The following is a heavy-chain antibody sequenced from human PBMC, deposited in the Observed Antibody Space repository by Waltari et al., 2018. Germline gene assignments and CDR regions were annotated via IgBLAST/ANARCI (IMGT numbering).Heavy chain of an antibody. J-gene: IGHJ4*02. CDR3: ATRNKYCDRSRFSALWEAPFDF. CDR2: LSGSGQPI. D-gene: IGHD2-21*01. V-gene: IGHV3-23*01. Sequence: KRLKWVAALSGSGQPIKYAASRNCRFTISRDSSKNTFYLQMNNLRVEDTAVYYCATRNKYCDRSRFSALWEAPFDFWGRGTLVTVS.